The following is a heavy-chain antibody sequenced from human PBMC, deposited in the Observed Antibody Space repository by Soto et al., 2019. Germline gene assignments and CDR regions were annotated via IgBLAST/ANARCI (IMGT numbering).Heavy chain of an antibody. V-gene: IGHV3-30*18. CDR3: AKEMYPRTVLDSSSPWGDY. CDR1: GFTFCDYG. D-gene: IGHD6-6*01. CDR2: MSYAGTYK. Sequence: GGSLRLSCAVSGFTFCDYGMHWVRQAPGKGLEWVAVMSYAGTYKYYADSVKGRFTISRDLSGNTLFLQMNSLRLEDTAVYFCAKEMYPRTVLDSSSPWGDYWGQGTLVTVSS. J-gene: IGHJ4*02.